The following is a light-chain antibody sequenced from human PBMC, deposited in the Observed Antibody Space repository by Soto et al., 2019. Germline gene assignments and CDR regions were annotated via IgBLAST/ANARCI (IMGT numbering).Light chain of an antibody. CDR2: EVR. CDR1: SSDVGAYNY. V-gene: IGLV2-14*01. CDR3: SSYRSSTTFV. Sequence: QSALTQPASVSGSPGQSITISCNGSSSDVGAYNYVSWYQQYPGKAPTVIIFEVRKRPSGVSNRFSGSKSGDTASLTISGLQADDEADYYCSSYRSSTTFVFGTGTKVTVL. J-gene: IGLJ1*01.